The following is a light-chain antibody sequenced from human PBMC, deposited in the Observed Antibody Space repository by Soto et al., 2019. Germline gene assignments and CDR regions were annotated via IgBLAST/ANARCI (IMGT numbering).Light chain of an antibody. Sequence: SCTGTSSDVGGYNFVSWYQQHPGKAPKLMIYEVSERPSGVPDRFSGSKSGNTASLTVSGLQAEDEADYYCSSYAGSNIVVFGGGTKLTVL. CDR1: SSDVGGYNF. V-gene: IGLV2-8*01. CDR2: EVS. J-gene: IGLJ2*01. CDR3: SSYAGSNIVV.